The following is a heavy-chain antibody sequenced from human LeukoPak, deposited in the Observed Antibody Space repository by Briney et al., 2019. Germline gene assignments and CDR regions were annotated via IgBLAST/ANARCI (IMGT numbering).Heavy chain of an antibody. D-gene: IGHD2/OR15-2a*01. V-gene: IGHV6-1*01. CDR1: GDSVSSNSAA. CDR3: GILNFDY. Sequence: SQTHSLTCAISGDSVSSNSAAWNWIRQSPSRGLEWLGRTYYRSKRYNDYAVSVKRRIAINPDTSKNQFYQQLNPVTPDDIAVYYCGILNFDYWGQGTLVGVCS. CDR2: TYYRSKRYN. J-gene: IGHJ4*02.